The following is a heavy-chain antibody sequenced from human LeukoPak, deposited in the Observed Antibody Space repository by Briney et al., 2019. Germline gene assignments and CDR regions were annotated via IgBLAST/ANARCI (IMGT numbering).Heavy chain of an antibody. CDR2: IYYSGST. J-gene: IGHJ5*02. D-gene: IGHD6-13*01. Sequence: SETLSLTCTVSGGSISSYYWSWIRQPPGKGLEWIGYIYYSGSTNYNPSLKSRVTISVDTSKNQFSLKLSSVTAADTAVYYCARAQLVTDNWFDPWGQGTLVTVSS. CDR3: ARAQLVTDNWFDP. V-gene: IGHV4-59*01. CDR1: GGSISSYY.